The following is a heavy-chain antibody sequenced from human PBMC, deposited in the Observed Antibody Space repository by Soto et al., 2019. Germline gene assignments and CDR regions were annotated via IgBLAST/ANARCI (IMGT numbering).Heavy chain of an antibody. CDR3: STRAYDTNGYYRFDP. CDR1: GGSFSGHS. J-gene: IGHJ5*01. CDR2: INHSGRV. V-gene: IGHV4-34*01. Sequence: SETLSLTCAVYGGSFSGHSWTWIRQSPGKGLEWIGDINHSGRVNYSPSLKSRVTISLDTSKNQFSLTLSAVAAADTAMYYCSTRAYDTNGYYRFDPWGQGPLVTVSS. D-gene: IGHD3-22*01.